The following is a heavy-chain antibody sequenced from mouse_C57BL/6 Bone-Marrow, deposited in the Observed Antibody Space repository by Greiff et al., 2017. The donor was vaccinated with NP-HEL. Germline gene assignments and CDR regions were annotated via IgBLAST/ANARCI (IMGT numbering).Heavy chain of an antibody. CDR2: IYPRSGNT. D-gene: IGHD1-1*01. V-gene: IGHV1-81*01. CDR3: ARDYCGSRGAMDY. CDR1: GYTFTSYG. J-gene: IGHJ4*01. Sequence: VQLQQSGAELARPGASVKLSCKASGYTFTSYGISWVKQRTGQGLEWIGEIYPRSGNTYYNEKFKGKATLTADKSSSTAYMELRSLTSEDSEVYVCARDYCGSRGAMDYWGQGTSVTVSS.